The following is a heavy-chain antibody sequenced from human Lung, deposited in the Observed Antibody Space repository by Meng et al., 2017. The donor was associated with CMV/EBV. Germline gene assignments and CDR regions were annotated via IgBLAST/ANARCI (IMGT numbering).Heavy chain of an antibody. CDR1: GDSITSYY. Sequence: QVQLQESGPGLVKPSETLSLTCTVSGDSITSYYWSWIRQPAGKGLEWIGRISASGNTRYNPSLKSRVTMSVDTSKNQFSLKLSSVTAADTAVYYCARDFGSSWYPNRFDPWGQGTLVTASS. CDR2: ISASGNT. D-gene: IGHD6-13*01. CDR3: ARDFGSSWYPNRFDP. V-gene: IGHV4-4*07. J-gene: IGHJ5*02.